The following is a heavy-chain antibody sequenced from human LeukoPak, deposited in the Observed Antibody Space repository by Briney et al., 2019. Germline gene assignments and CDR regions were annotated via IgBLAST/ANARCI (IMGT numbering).Heavy chain of an antibody. D-gene: IGHD3-9*01. CDR2: IYYSGST. J-gene: IGHJ5*02. V-gene: IGHV4-31*03. CDR3: ARDMTDWWFDP. Sequence: PSENLSLTCTVSGDSISSGGYYWSWIRQHPGKGLEWIGYIYYSGSTHYNPSLKSRVTISVDTSKNQFSLKLSSVTAADTAVYYCARDMTDWWFDPWGQGTLVTVSS. CDR1: GDSISSGGYY.